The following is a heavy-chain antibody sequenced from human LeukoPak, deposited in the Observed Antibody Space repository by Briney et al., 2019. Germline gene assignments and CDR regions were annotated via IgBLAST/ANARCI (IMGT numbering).Heavy chain of an antibody. CDR2: IYYSGST. CDR1: GGSISSYY. Sequence: SETLSLTCTVSGGSISSYYWSWIRQPPGKGLEWIGYIYYSGSTNYNPSLKSRVTISVDTSKNQFSLKLSSVTAADTAVYYCARRGWFGEFHFDYWGQGTLVTVSS. D-gene: IGHD3-10*01. V-gene: IGHV4-59*12. CDR3: ARRGWFGEFHFDY. J-gene: IGHJ4*02.